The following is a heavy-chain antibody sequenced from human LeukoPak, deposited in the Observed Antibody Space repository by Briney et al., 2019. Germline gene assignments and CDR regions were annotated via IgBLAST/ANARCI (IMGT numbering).Heavy chain of an antibody. CDR1: GFTFSSYA. CDR3: AKRSYDYGDYCEDY. J-gene: IGHJ4*02. D-gene: IGHD4-17*01. CDR2: ISGSGGST. V-gene: IGHV3-23*01. Sequence: GGSLRLSCAASGFTFSSYAMSWVRQAPGKGLEWVSAISGSGGSTYYVDSVKGRFTISRDNSKNTLYLQMNSLRAEDTAVYYCAKRSYDYGDYCEDYWGQGTLVTVSS.